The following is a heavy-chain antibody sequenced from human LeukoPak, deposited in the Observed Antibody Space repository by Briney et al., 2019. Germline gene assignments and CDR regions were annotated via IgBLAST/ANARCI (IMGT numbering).Heavy chain of an antibody. Sequence: GGSLRLSCAASAFTFGSFGMSWVRQAPGKGLEWVSAISDTGGSTFYADSVKGRFTISRDNSKNTLYLQMNSLRAEDTAVYYCAKALGREVWGDDGMDVWGQGTTVTVSS. V-gene: IGHV3-23*01. CDR3: AKALGREVWGDDGMDV. CDR1: AFTFGSFG. J-gene: IGHJ6*02. CDR2: ISDTGGST. D-gene: IGHD3-16*01.